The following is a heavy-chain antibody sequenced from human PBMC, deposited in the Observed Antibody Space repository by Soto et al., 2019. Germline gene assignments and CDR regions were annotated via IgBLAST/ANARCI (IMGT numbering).Heavy chain of an antibody. D-gene: IGHD5-18*01. V-gene: IGHV1-18*01. CDR1: GYTFTSYG. CDR3: ARGLNGYLHYFDY. CDR2: ISAYNGNT. Sequence: ASVKVSCKASGYTFTSYGISWVRQAPGQGLEWMGWISAYNGNTNYAQKLQGRVTVTTDTSTSTAYMELSSLRSEDTAVYYCARGLNGYLHYFDYWGQGPPVTVSS. J-gene: IGHJ4*02.